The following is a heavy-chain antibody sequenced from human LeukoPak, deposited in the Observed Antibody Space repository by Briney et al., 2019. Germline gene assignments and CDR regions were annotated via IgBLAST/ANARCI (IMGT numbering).Heavy chain of an antibody. CDR1: GFTFSSYS. CDR2: ISSSSSYI. D-gene: IGHD6-6*01. V-gene: IGHV3-21*01. J-gene: IGHJ4*02. CDR3: ARDGYSSSSSEEYYFDY. Sequence: PGGSLRLSCAASGFTFSSYSMNWVRQAPGKGLGWVSSISSSSSYIYYADSVKGRFTISRDNAKNSLYLQMNSLRAEDTAVYYCARDGYSSSSSEEYYFDYWGQGTLVTVSS.